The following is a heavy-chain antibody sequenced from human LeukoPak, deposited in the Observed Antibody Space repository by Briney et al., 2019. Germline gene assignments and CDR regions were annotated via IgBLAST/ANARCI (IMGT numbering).Heavy chain of an antibody. CDR2: ITSTSDTI. D-gene: IGHD1-26*01. V-gene: IGHV3-48*01. CDR3: ASFPWDLRPT. Sequence: PGGSLRLSCVTSGFPFSTYSMNWVRQAPGKGLEWLSYITSTSDTIYYADSVKGRFTISRGNAKNSLYLQMNSLRAEDTAVYYCASFPWDLRPTWGQGTLVSVAS. CDR1: GFPFSTYS. J-gene: IGHJ4*02.